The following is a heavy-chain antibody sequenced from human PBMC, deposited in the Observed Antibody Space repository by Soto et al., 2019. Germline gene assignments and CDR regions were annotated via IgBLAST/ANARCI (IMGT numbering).Heavy chain of an antibody. CDR2: IYYSGST. Sequence: QLRLQESGPGLVKPSETLSLTCTVSGDPVSSSSDYWGWIRQPPGKGLEWIGSIYYSGSTYYSQSLETRVIISVDTSKNQFSLKLTSVTAADTAVYFCGRSAFGLATLKLPDFWGQGTLVTVSS. V-gene: IGHV4-39*01. D-gene: IGHD3-3*01. CDR1: GDPVSSSSDY. J-gene: IGHJ4*02. CDR3: GRSAFGLATLKLPDF.